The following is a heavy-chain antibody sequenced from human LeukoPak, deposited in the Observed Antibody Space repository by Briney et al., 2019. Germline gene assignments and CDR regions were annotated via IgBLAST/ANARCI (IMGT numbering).Heavy chain of an antibody. CDR3: ATETTAGTLDY. D-gene: IGHD6-13*01. V-gene: IGHV1-18*01. Sequence: ASVKVSCKASGYTFTSYGISWVRQAPGQGLEWMGWISAYNGNTNYAQKFQGRVTMTEDTSTDTAYMELSSLRSVDTAVYYCATETTAGTLDYWGQGTLVTVSS. CDR2: ISAYNGNT. J-gene: IGHJ4*02. CDR1: GYTFTSYG.